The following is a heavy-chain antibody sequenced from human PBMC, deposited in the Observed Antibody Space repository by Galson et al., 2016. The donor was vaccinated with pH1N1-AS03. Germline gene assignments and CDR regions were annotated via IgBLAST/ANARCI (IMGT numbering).Heavy chain of an antibody. CDR1: RLTVSSNY. D-gene: IGHD4-17*01. Sequence: SLRLSCAASRLTVSSNYMSWVRQAPGKGLEWVSVIYSGGSAYYADSVKGRFIISRHNSKNTLYLQMNSLRAEDTAVYSCAREAVSRYWYFDLWGRGTLVTGSS. CDR3: AREAVSRYWYFDL. CDR2: IYSGGSA. V-gene: IGHV3-53*04. J-gene: IGHJ2*01.